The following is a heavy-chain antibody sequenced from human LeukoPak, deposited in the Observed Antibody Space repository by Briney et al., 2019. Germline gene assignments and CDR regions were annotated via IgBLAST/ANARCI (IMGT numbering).Heavy chain of an antibody. CDR3: ARYSSSVYYYYYMDV. CDR2: INTNTGNP. J-gene: IGHJ6*03. Sequence: ASVKVSCKASGYTFTSYAMNWVRQAPGQGLEWMGWINTNTGNPSYAQGFTGRFVFSLDTSVSTAYLQISSLKAEDTAVYYCARYSSSVYYYYYMDVWGKGTTVTVSS. V-gene: IGHV7-4-1*02. D-gene: IGHD6-6*01. CDR1: GYTFTSYA.